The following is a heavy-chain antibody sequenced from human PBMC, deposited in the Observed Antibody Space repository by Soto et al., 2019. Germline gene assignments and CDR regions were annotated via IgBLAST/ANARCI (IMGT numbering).Heavy chain of an antibody. V-gene: IGHV3-30*18. CDR3: AKQGITIFGVTNAPFDY. J-gene: IGHJ4*02. CDR1: GFTFSSYG. Sequence: PGGSLRLSSAASGFTFSSYGMHGVRQAPGKGLEWVAVISYDGSNKYYADSVKGRFTISRDNSKNTLYLQMNSLRAEDTAVYYCAKQGITIFGVTNAPFDYWGQGTLVTVSS. CDR2: ISYDGSNK. D-gene: IGHD3-3*01.